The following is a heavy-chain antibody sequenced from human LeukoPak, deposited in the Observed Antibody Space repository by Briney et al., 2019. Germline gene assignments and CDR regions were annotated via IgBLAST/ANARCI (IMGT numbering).Heavy chain of an antibody. CDR2: TYYRSKWNT. J-gene: IGHJ6*02. CDR3: SRQRSTSTYYFGLDV. D-gene: IGHD6-6*01. Sequence: SQTLSLTCAISGDSVSSKSTAWNWIRQSPSRGLEWLGGTYYRSKWNTDYAASVQNRITINPDTSTNQFSLQLKSATPEDTAVYYCSRQRSTSTYYFGLDVWGQGTTVTVSS. CDR1: GDSVSSKSTA. V-gene: IGHV6-1*01.